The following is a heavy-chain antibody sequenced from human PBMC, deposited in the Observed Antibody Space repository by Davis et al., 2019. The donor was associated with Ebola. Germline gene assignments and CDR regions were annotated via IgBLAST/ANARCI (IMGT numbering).Heavy chain of an antibody. D-gene: IGHD2-15*01. J-gene: IGHJ6*02. V-gene: IGHV3-30*07. Sequence: DSVKGRFTISRDNSKNTLYLQMNSLRAEDTAVYYCARYCSGGSCYRAARYYYGMDVWGQGTTVTVSS. CDR3: ARYCSGGSCYRAARYYYGMDV.